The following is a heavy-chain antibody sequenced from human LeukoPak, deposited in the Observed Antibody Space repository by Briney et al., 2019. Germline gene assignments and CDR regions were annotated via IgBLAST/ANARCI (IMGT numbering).Heavy chain of an antibody. V-gene: IGHV3-30*02. CDR2: IRYDGSNK. J-gene: IGHJ4*02. CDR3: AKDRVAAAGTFVSVDS. D-gene: IGHD6-13*01. Sequence: PGGSLRLSCAASGFTFSTYGMHWVRQAPGKGLEWVAFIRYDGSNKYNADSVKGRFTISRDNSKNMLYLQMNSLSAEDTAVYYCAKDRVAAAGTFVSVDSWGQGTLVTVSS. CDR1: GFTFSTYG.